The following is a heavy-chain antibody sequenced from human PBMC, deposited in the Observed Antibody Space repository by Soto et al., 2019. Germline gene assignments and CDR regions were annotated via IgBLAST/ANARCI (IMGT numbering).Heavy chain of an antibody. V-gene: IGHV3-72*01. CDR1: GFIFHEHD. CDR3: ARDWGCGGDCYNWRDFQH. CDR2: SRNKAYSYIT. J-gene: IGHJ1*01. D-gene: IGHD2-21*02. Sequence: GGSLRLSCAASGFIFHEHDIHWVRQAPGKGLEWVGRSRNKAYSYITEYDASVKGRFTISRDNAKNSLYLQMNSLRAEDTAVYYCARDWGCGGDCYNWRDFQHWGQGTLVTVSS.